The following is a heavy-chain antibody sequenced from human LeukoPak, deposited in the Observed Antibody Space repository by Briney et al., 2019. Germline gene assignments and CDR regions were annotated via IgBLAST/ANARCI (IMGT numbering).Heavy chain of an antibody. Sequence: ASVKVSCKASGYTFTGYYMHWVRQAPGQGLEWMGRINPNSGGTYYAQKFQGRVTMTRDTSISTAYMELSRLRSDDTAVYYYARPSLWFGELLGMDVWGQGTTVTVSS. D-gene: IGHD3-10*01. CDR3: ARPSLWFGELLGMDV. CDR1: GYTFTGYY. CDR2: INPNSGGT. J-gene: IGHJ6*02. V-gene: IGHV1-2*06.